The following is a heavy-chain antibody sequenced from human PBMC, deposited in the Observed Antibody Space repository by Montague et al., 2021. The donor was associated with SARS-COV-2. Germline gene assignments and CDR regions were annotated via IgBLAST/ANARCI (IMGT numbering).Heavy chain of an antibody. D-gene: IGHD3-16*01. Sequence: CAISGDSVWNTGADWNWIRQNPWQQLKSFAGLYFKKKRNYDYAASVAGRVTVNPDTSKNQVSLELRSVTPEDTAVYYCSRIAFAVIPHWGQGTLVTVSS. J-gene: IGHJ4*02. V-gene: IGHV6-1*01. CDR3: SRIAFAVIPH. CDR2: LYFKKKRNY. CDR1: GDSVWNTGAD.